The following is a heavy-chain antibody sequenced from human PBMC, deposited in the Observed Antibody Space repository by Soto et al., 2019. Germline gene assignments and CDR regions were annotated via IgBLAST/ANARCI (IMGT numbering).Heavy chain of an antibody. CDR3: ASFLK. CDR2: IKGDGSEK. CDR1: GFTFSTNW. J-gene: IGHJ1*01. V-gene: IGHV3-7*01. Sequence: EVQVAESGGGLVQPGGSLRLSCTTSGFTFSTNWMSWVRQAPGKGLEWVANIKGDGSEKYYVDSVKGRFTISRENAKNSLFLQMNNLRADEKAVYYCASFLKWGQGTLVTVSS.